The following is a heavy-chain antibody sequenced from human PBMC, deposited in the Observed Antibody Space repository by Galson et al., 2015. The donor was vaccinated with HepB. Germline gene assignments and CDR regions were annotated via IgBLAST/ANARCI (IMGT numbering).Heavy chain of an antibody. CDR2: INPNSGGT. J-gene: IGHJ2*01. D-gene: IGHD4-23*01. V-gene: IGHV1-2*04. Sequence: SVKVSCKASGYTFTGYYMHWVRQAPGQGLEWMGWINPNSGGTNYAQKFQGWVTMTRDTSISTAYMELSRLRSDDTAVYYCARSASTVVNPGRWYFDLWGRGTLVTVSS. CDR1: GYTFTGYY. CDR3: ARSASTVVNPGRWYFDL.